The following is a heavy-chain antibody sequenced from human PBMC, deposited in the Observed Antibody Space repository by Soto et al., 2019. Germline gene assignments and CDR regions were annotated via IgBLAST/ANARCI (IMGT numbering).Heavy chain of an antibody. D-gene: IGHD1-26*01. Sequence: EVKLVESGGGLVQPGGSLRLASAASGFTVSDYYMTWVRQAPGKGLEWVSLLYSGGSTIYADSVKGRVTISRDSSKNTLYLQMNSLRVEDTAVYYCARATVGASDFGFDSWGQGTLVTVSS. CDR1: GFTVSDYY. CDR3: ARATVGASDFGFDS. J-gene: IGHJ4*02. CDR2: LYSGGST. V-gene: IGHV3-53*01.